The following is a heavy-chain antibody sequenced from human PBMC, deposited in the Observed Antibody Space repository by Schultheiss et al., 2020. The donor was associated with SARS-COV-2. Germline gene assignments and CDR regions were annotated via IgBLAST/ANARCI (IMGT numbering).Heavy chain of an antibody. Sequence: GGSLRLSCKGSGYSFTSYWIGWVRQMPGKGLEWMGIIYPGDSDTRYSPSFQGQVTISADKSISTAYLQWSSLKASDTAMYYCARPESASVVLAFDIWGQGTVITV. D-gene: IGHD6-25*01. V-gene: IGHV5-51*01. CDR1: GYSFTSYW. CDR2: IYPGDSDT. CDR3: ARPESASVVLAFDI. J-gene: IGHJ3*02.